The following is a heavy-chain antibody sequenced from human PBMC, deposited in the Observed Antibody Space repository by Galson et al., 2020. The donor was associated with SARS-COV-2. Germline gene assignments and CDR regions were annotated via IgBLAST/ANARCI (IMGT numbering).Heavy chain of an antibody. D-gene: IGHD2-21*01. Sequence: TGGSLRLSCAASGFSFSNYEMNWVRQAPGKGLEWISYISSSGRTIHYADSVKGRFTISRDNSKSSLSLQMNSLRAEDTAVYYCARLAAYGPGNWGQGTLVPVSS. J-gene: IGHJ4*02. CDR1: GFSFSNYE. CDR2: ISSSGRTI. V-gene: IGHV3-48*03. CDR3: ARLAAYGPGN.